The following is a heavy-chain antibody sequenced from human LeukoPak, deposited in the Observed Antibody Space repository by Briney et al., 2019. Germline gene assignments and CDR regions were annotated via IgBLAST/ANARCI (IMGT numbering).Heavy chain of an antibody. CDR2: IKSNGSRT. CDR1: GFTFSNYW. CDR3: ARELPFDY. Sequence: GGSLRLSCAASGFTFSNYWMHWVRQAPGKGLVWISRIKSNGSRTDYADSVKGRFTISRDNAKNTLYLQMNSLRAEDTAVYYCARELPFDYWGQGTLVTVSS. J-gene: IGHJ4*02. D-gene: IGHD2-15*01. V-gene: IGHV3-74*01.